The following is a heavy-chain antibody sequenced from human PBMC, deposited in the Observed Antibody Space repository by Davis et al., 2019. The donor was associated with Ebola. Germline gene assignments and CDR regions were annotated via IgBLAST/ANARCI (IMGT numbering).Heavy chain of an antibody. V-gene: IGHV3-74*01. J-gene: IGHJ4*02. CDR2: IHGDGTNT. Sequence: PGGSLRLSCAASGFTFSSYWMHWVRQAPGKGLVWVSRIHGDGTNTFYADSVKGRFTISRDNAKSTLYLQMNSLRAEDTAVYYCARGWLRTGFDYWDQGAPVTVSS. CDR1: GFTFSSYW. D-gene: IGHD5-12*01. CDR3: ARGWLRTGFDY.